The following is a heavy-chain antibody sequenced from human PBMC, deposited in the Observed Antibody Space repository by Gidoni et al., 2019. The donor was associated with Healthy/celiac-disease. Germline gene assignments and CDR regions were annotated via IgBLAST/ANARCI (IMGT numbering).Heavy chain of an antibody. D-gene: IGHD2-2*01. Sequence: QVQLQESGPGLVKPSETLSLTCPVSGGSISSYYWSWIRQPPGKGLEWIGYIYYSGSTNYNPSLKSRVTISVDTAKNQFSLKLSSVTAADTAVYYCAREGRGYCSSTSCYAAYFYYGMDVWGQGTTVTVSS. CDR1: GGSISSYY. CDR2: IYYSGST. CDR3: AREGRGYCSSTSCYAAYFYYGMDV. J-gene: IGHJ6*02. V-gene: IGHV4-59*01.